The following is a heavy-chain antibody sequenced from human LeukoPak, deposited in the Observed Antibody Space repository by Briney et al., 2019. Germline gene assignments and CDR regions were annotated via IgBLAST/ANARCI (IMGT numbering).Heavy chain of an antibody. CDR3: AKGVSGLELRALYYYYYMDV. CDR2: ISGSGGST. V-gene: IGHV3-23*01. CDR1: GFTFSSYA. Sequence: PGGSLRLSCAASGFTFSSYAMSWVRQAPGKGLEWVSAISGSGGSTYYADSVKGRFTISRDNSKNTLYLQMNSLRAEDTAVYYCAKGVSGLELRALYYYYYMDVWGKGTTVTVSS. J-gene: IGHJ6*03. D-gene: IGHD1-7*01.